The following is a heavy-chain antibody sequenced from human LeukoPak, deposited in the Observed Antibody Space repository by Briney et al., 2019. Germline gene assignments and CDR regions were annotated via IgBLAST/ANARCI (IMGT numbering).Heavy chain of an antibody. J-gene: IGHJ4*02. V-gene: IGHV1-8*03. D-gene: IGHD2-2*01. CDR1: GYTFTSYD. CDR2: MNPNSGNT. CDR3: ATSRGGSTSCYDY. Sequence: GASVKVSCKASGYTFTSYDINWVRHATGQGLEWMGLMNPNSGNTGYAQKFQGRVTITRNTSISTAYMELSSLRSEDMSVYYCATSRGGSTSCYDYWGQGTLVTVSS.